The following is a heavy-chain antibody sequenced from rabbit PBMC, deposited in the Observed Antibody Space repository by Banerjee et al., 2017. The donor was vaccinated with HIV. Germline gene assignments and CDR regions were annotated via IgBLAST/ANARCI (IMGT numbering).Heavy chain of an antibody. CDR2: NAAGSSSSA. J-gene: IGHJ4*01. D-gene: IGHD4-1*01. V-gene: IGHV1S45*01. Sequence: QEQLEESGGDLVKPEGSLTLTCTASGFSFNNKYVMCWVRQAPGKGLEWIACNAAGSSSSAWYANWAKGRFTISKTSSTTVTLQMTSLTAADTATYFCARDLAGVIGWNFSLWGPGTLVTVS. CDR1: GFSFNNKYV. CDR3: ARDLAGVIGWNFSL.